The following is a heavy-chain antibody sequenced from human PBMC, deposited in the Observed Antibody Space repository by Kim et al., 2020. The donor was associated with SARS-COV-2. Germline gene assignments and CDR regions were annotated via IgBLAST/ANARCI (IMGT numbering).Heavy chain of an antibody. J-gene: IGHJ4*02. D-gene: IGHD3-22*01. CDR2: INHSGST. V-gene: IGHV4-34*01. CDR3: ASARRQRFEILLQGFGDFDY. CDR1: GGSFSGYY. Sequence: SETLSLTCAVYGGSFSGYYWSWIRQPPGKGLEWIGEINHSGSTNYNPSLKSRVTISVDTSKNQFSLKLSSVTAADTAVYYCASARRQRFEILLQGFGDFDYWGQGTLVTVSS.